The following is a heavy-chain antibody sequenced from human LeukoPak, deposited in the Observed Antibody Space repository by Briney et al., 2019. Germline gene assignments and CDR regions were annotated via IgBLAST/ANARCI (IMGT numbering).Heavy chain of an antibody. CDR1: GDSISSGSYY. V-gene: IGHV4-61*09. D-gene: IGHD3-22*01. CDR3: ARLNSYYYDSSGYYPYFDAFDI. J-gene: IGHJ3*02. CDR2: IYQSGGA. Sequence: SETLSLTCTVSGDSISSGSYYWSWIRQTAGKELEWIGHIYQSGGANYNSSLKSRVTISIDTSNNHFSLRVNSMTAADTAVYYCARLNSYYYDSSGYYPYFDAFDIWGQGTMVTVSS.